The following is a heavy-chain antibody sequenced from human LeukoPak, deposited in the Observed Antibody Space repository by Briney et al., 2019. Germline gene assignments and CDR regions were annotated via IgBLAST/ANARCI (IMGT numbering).Heavy chain of an antibody. V-gene: IGHV4-59*08. Sequence: SETLSLTCTVSGGSISSYYWSWIRQPPGKGLEWIGYIYYSGSTYYNPSLKSRVTISVDTSKNQFSLKLSSVTAADTAVYYCARVAGSGYCEYWGQGTLVTVSS. J-gene: IGHJ4*02. CDR2: IYYSGST. CDR3: ARVAGSGYCEY. CDR1: GGSISSYY. D-gene: IGHD2-15*01.